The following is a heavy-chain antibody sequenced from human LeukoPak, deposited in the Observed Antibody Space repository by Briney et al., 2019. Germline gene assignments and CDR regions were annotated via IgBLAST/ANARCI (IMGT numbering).Heavy chain of an antibody. CDR3: AKAEGQTYYDSSGYFA. D-gene: IGHD3-22*01. V-gene: IGHV3-23*01. Sequence: GGSLRLSCAASGFTFSSYAMSWVRQAPGKGLEWVSAISGSGGSTYYADSVKGRFTISRDNSKNTLYLQMNSLRAEDTAVYYCAKAEGQTYYDSSGYFAWGQGTLVIVSS. CDR2: ISGSGGST. CDR1: GFTFSSYA. J-gene: IGHJ4*02.